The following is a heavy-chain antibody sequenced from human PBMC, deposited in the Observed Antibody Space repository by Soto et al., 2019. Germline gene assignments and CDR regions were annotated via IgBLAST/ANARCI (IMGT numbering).Heavy chain of an antibody. CDR1: GGSISSSSYY. CDR2: IYYSGST. V-gene: IGHV4-39*01. J-gene: IGHJ5*02. Sequence: QLQLQESGPGLVKPSETLSLTCTVSGGSISSSSYYWGWIRQPPGKGLEWIGSIYYSGSTYYNPSLKSRVTISVDTSKNQFSLKLSSVTAADTAVYYCARHTGVAWFGELIGGMSWFDPWGQGTLVTVSS. CDR3: ARHTGVAWFGELIGGMSWFDP. D-gene: IGHD3-10*01.